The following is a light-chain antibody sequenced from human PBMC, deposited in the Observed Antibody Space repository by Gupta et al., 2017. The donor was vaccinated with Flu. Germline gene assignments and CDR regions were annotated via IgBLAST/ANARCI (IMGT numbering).Light chain of an antibody. J-gene: IGKJ5*01. V-gene: IGKV1-9*01. Sequence: GDRVTISCRASQVISSYLAWYQQKPGKAPKLLIYGASTLQSGVPSRFSGSGSGTEFTLTISSLQPEDFATYYCQQLNSYPPITCGQGTRLEIK. CDR1: QVISSY. CDR3: QQLNSYPPIT. CDR2: GAS.